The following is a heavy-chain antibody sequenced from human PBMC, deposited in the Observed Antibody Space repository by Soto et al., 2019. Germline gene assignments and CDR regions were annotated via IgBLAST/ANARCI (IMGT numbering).Heavy chain of an antibody. D-gene: IGHD3-3*01. CDR3: ARDFAYFDS. Sequence: SETLSLTCTVSGGSFKSGSYSWSWIRQPTGKGLEWIGYVYHTGRTSYNPSLKSRVSISMDTSKNQFSLNLDSVTAADTAVYFCARDFAYFDSWGQGTLVTVSS. CDR2: VYHTGRT. V-gene: IGHV4-61*01. J-gene: IGHJ4*02. CDR1: GGSFKSGSYS.